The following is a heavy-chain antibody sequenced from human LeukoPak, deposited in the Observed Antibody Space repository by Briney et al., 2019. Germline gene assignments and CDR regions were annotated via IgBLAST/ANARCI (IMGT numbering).Heavy chain of an antibody. J-gene: IGHJ4*02. CDR1: GGSISSSSYY. V-gene: IGHV4-39*01. CDR3: ARGRRDSYGPLYYFDY. CDR2: IYYSGST. Sequence: SETLSLTCTVSGGSISSSSYYWGWIRQPPGKGLEWIGRIYYSGSTYYNPSLKSRVTISVDTSKNQFSLKLSSVTAADTAVYYCARGRRDSYGPLYYFDYWGQGTLVTASS. D-gene: IGHD5-18*01.